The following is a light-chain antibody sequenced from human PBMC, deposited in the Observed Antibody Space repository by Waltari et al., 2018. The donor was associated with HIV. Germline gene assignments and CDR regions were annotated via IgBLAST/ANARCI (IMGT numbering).Light chain of an antibody. V-gene: IGLV3-21*04. CDR1: NIGGKS. J-gene: IGLJ3*02. CDR2: DDS. CDR3: HVWDSSSDQV. Sequence: SYVLTQPPSVSVAPGKTATITCGGNNIGGKSVHWYQQKPGQAPVLVMCDDSDRPSGIPERFSGSNSGDTATLTISRVEAGDEADYYCHVWDSSSDQVFGGGTKLTVL.